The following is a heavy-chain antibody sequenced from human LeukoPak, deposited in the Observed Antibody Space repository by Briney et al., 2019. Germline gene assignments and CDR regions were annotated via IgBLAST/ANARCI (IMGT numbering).Heavy chain of an antibody. CDR1: GFTFSNYW. J-gene: IGHJ3*02. CDR3: ARARFPAFDI. Sequence: GGSLRLSCAASGFTFSNYWMHWVRQAPGKGLLWVSRINTDGSSTSYADSVRGRFTISRDNAKNTLYLQMNSLRAEDTAVYYCARARFPAFDIWGQGTMVTVSS. V-gene: IGHV3-74*01. D-gene: IGHD3-10*01. CDR2: INTDGSST.